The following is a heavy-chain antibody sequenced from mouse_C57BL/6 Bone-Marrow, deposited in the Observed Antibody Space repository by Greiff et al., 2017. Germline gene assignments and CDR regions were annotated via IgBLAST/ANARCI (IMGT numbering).Heavy chain of an antibody. CDR1: GFTFSSYG. D-gene: IGHD4-1*01. V-gene: IGHV5-6*01. CDR3: ARQLGRDYYAMDY. J-gene: IGHJ4*01. Sequence: EVQGVESGGDLVKPGGSLKLSCAASGFTFSSYGMSWVRQTPDKRLEWVATISSGGSYTYYPDSVKGRFTISRDNAKNTLYLQMSSLKSEDTAMYYCARQLGRDYYAMDYWGQGTSVTVSS. CDR2: ISSGGSYT.